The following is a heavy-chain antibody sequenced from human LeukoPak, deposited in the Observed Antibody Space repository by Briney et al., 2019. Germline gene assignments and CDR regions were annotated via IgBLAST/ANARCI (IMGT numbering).Heavy chain of an antibody. Sequence: SETLSLTCIVSGYSISSGYYWGWIRQPPGKGLEWIGNIHHSGSTYYNPSLKSRVTISVDKSKNQFSLRLNSVTAADTAVYHCARYNYGYDALDFWGQGTMVTVSS. CDR1: GYSISSGYY. CDR2: IHHSGST. D-gene: IGHD5-18*01. CDR3: ARYNYGYDALDF. J-gene: IGHJ3*01. V-gene: IGHV4-38-2*02.